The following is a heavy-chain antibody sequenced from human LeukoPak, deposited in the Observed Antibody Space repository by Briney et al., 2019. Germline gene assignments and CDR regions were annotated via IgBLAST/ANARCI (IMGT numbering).Heavy chain of an antibody. CDR2: INWNGGST. CDR3: ARDIVEMATINPYYFDY. Sequence: GGSLRLSCAASGFTFDDYGMSWVRQAPGKGLEWVSGINWNGGSTGYADSVKGRFTISRDNAKNSLYLQMNSLRAEDTAVYYCARDIVEMATINPYYFDYWGQGTLVTVSS. CDR1: GFTFDDYG. J-gene: IGHJ4*02. V-gene: IGHV3-20*04. D-gene: IGHD5-24*01.